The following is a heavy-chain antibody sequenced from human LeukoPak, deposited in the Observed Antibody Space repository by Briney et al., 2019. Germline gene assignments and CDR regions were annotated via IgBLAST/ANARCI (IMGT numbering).Heavy chain of an antibody. D-gene: IGHD3-22*01. J-gene: IGHJ4*02. V-gene: IGHV4-61*02. Sequence: PSETLSLTCTVSSGSISSGSYYWSWIRQPAGTGLEWIGRIYTSGSTNYNPSLKSRVTISVDTSKNQFSLKLSSVTAADTAVYYCATSGRYYYDSSGYYYWGQGTLVTVSS. CDR3: ATSGRYYYDSSGYYY. CDR2: IYTSGST. CDR1: SGSISSGSYY.